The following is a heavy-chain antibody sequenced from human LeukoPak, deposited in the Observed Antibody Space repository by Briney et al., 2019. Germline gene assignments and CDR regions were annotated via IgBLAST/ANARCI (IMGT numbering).Heavy chain of an antibody. Sequence: GGTLRLSCAASGFTFSNFAMNWVRQAPGKGLEWVAVISYDGSNKYYADSVKGRFTISRDNSKNTLYLQMNSLRAEDTAVYYCASLGAPRSGSRFDPWGQGTLVTVSS. CDR2: ISYDGSNK. D-gene: IGHD3-3*01. V-gene: IGHV3-30*04. CDR1: GFTFSNFA. J-gene: IGHJ5*02. CDR3: ASLGAPRSGSRFDP.